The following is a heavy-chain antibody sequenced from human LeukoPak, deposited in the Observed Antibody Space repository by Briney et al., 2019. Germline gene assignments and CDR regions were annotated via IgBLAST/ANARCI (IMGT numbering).Heavy chain of an antibody. J-gene: IGHJ4*02. D-gene: IGHD4-17*01. V-gene: IGHV3-21*05. CDR3: ARSPYGDSHFDY. CDR1: GXTFSSYT. Sequence: KSGGSLRLSCAASGXTFSSYTMNWVRQAPGKGREWVSYISSSDNSGGYTNYADSVKGRFTVSRDDAKNSLYLLMNSLRAEDTAVYYCARSPYGDSHFDYWGQGTLVTVSS. CDR2: ISSSDNSGGYT.